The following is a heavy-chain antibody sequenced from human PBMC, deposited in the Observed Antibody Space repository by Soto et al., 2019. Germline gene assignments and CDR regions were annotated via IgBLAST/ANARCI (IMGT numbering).Heavy chain of an antibody. CDR2: IYYSGST. D-gene: IGHD3-10*01. Sequence: SETLSLTCTVSGGSISSGDYYWSWIRQPPGKGLEWIGCIYYSGSTYYNPSLKRRVTISVDTSKNQFSLKLVSVTAGDTAVDYCARQNDYGSGSYGWFDPWGLGILGTVSS. CDR1: GGSISSGDYY. CDR3: ARQNDYGSGSYGWFDP. V-gene: IGHV4-39*01. J-gene: IGHJ5*02.